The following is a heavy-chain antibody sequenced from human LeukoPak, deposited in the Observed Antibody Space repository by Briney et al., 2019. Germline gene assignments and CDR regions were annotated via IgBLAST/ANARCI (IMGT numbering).Heavy chain of an antibody. J-gene: IGHJ3*02. Sequence: GGSLRLSCAASGFTVSSNYMSWVRQAPGKGLEWVSVIYSGGSTYYADSVKGRFTISRDNSKNTLYLQMNSLGAEDTAVYYCARELVRGADDAFDIWGQGTMVTVSS. CDR3: ARELVRGADDAFDI. CDR2: IYSGGST. CDR1: GFTVSSNY. V-gene: IGHV3-66*01. D-gene: IGHD3-10*01.